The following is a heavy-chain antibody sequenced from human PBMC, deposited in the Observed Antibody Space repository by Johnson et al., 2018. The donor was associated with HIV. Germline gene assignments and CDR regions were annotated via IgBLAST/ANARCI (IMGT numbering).Heavy chain of an antibody. Sequence: VQLVESGGGVVQPGRSLRLSCAASGITFSDYAMHWVRQAPGKGLEWVAVISYDGSNKYYADSVKGRFTISRDNSKNTLYLHMDSLRAEDTAVYYCRIYSYGGGGPFEIWGQGTMVTVSS. J-gene: IGHJ3*02. V-gene: IGHV3-30-3*01. D-gene: IGHD5-18*01. CDR1: GITFSDYA. CDR2: ISYDGSNK. CDR3: RIYSYGGGGPFEI.